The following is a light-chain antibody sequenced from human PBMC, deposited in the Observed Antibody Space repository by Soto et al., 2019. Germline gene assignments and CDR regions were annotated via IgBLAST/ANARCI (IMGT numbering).Light chain of an antibody. CDR3: QQRSNWPPIT. CDR2: GAS. J-gene: IGKJ5*01. V-gene: IGKV3D-20*02. CDR1: QSVSSSY. Sequence: DIVLTQSPGTLSLSPGERATLSCRASQSVSSSYLAWYQQKPGQPPRILIYGASSRATGIPDRFSGSGSGTDFTITISRLEPEDFAVYYCQQRSNWPPITFGQGTGL.